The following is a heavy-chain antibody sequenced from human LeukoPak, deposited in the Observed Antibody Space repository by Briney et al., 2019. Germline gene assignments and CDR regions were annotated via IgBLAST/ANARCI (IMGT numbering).Heavy chain of an antibody. CDR2: IYYSGST. CDR1: GGSISNYY. J-gene: IGHJ4*02. CDR3: ARGLYRIGGSCSLVY. V-gene: IGHV4-59*01. Sequence: SETPSLTCTVSGGSISNYYWSWIRRPPGKGLEWIGYIYYSGSTNYNPSLKSRVTISVDTSKNQFSLNLSSVTAADTAVYYCARGLYRIGGSCSLVYWGQGTLVTVSS. D-gene: IGHD2-15*01.